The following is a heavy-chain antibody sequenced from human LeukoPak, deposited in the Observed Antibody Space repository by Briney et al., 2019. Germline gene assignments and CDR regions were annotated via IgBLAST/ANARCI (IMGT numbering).Heavy chain of an antibody. CDR1: GFTFSSYG. V-gene: IGHV3-30*03. J-gene: IGHJ5*02. Sequence: PGGSLRLSCAASGFTFSSYGMHWVRQAPGKGLEWVAVISYDGSNKYYADSVKGRFTISRDNSKNTLYLQTNSLRAEDTAVYYCATKGGFDPWGQGTLVTVSS. CDR3: ATKGGFDP. CDR2: ISYDGSNK.